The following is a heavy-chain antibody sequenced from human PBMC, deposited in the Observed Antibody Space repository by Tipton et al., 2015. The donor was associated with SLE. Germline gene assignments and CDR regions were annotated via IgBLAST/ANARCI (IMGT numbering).Heavy chain of an antibody. CDR2: ITWNSASL. J-gene: IGHJ3*01. D-gene: IGHD4-23*01. CDR3: TRIPVTLGQAFDV. Sequence: SLRLSCVTSGFKFDDHAMHWVRQSPGKGLEWVAGITWNSASLEYSASVKGRFTISRDNAKNSLNLQMNSLRVEDTAVYYCTRIPVTLGQAFDVWGQGTMVTISS. CDR1: GFKFDDHA. V-gene: IGHV3-9*01.